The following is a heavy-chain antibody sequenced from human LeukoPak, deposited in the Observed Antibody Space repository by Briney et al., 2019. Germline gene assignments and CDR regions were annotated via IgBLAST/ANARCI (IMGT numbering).Heavy chain of an antibody. Sequence: PSETLSLTCTVSGGSISSYYWSWIRQPPGKGLEWIGYIYYSGSTNYNPSLKSRVTISVDTSKNQFSLKLSSVTAADTAVYYCARGSIRRGDDYWGQGTLVTVSS. J-gene: IGHJ4*02. V-gene: IGHV4-59*01. D-gene: IGHD3-10*01. CDR2: IYYSGST. CDR3: ARGSIRRGDDY. CDR1: GGSISSYY.